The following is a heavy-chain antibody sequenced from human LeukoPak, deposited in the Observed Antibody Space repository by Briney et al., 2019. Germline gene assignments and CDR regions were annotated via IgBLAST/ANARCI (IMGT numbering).Heavy chain of an antibody. CDR3: AKVLPNDYVWGSYRPGPFDY. D-gene: IGHD3-16*02. J-gene: IGHJ4*02. Sequence: GGSLRLSCAASGFTVSSNYMSWVRQAPGKGLEWVSAISGSGGSTYYADSVKGRFTISRDNSKNTLYLQMNSLRAEDTAVYYCAKVLPNDYVWGSYRPGPFDYWGQGTLVTVSS. CDR1: GFTVSSNY. V-gene: IGHV3-23*01. CDR2: ISGSGGST.